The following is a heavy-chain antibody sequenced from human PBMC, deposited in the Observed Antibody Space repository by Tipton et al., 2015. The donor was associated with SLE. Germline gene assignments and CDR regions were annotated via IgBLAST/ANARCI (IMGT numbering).Heavy chain of an antibody. CDR3: ATSPYISNWVRGNI. CDR2: IVYRDDTT. D-gene: IGHD6-13*01. V-gene: IGHV3-23*03. CDR1: GFPFSVYA. Sequence: SLRLSCAASGFPFSVYAMTWVRQAPGKGLEWVSIVYRDDTTYCADSVKGRFTISRDNSRDTLYLQMISLRPEDTAVYYCATSPYISNWVRGNIWGQETMVTVT. J-gene: IGHJ3*02.